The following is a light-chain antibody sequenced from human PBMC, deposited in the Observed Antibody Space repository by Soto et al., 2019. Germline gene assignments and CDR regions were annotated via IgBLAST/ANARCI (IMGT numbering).Light chain of an antibody. CDR3: QQYDTYHT. CDR2: DVS. J-gene: IGKJ2*01. CDR1: QSVSNW. V-gene: IGKV1-5*01. Sequence: DIQMTQSPSTLSASVGDRVTITCRASQSVSNWLAWYQQKPGKAPTLLIYDVSRLETGVPSRFSGSGSGTEFTLTINSLQPEDFATYFCQQYDTYHTFGQGTKVAIK.